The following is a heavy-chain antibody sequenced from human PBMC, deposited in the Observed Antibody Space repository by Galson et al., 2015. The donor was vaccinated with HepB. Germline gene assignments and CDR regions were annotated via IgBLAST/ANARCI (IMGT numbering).Heavy chain of an antibody. CDR3: AKDGWVILWFGELRLDAFDI. Sequence: SLRLSCAASGFTFSSYVMSWVRQAPGKGLEWVSGISGSGDSTHYADSVKGRFTISRDNSKNTLYLQMNSLRAEDTAVYYCAKDGWVILWFGELRLDAFDIWGQGTMVTVSS. D-gene: IGHD3-10*01. V-gene: IGHV3-23*01. CDR2: ISGSGDST. CDR1: GFTFSSYV. J-gene: IGHJ3*02.